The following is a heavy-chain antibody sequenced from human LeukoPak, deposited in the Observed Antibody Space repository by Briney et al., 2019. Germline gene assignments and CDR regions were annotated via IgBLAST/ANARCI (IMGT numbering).Heavy chain of an antibody. V-gene: IGHV4-34*01. Sequence: SETLSLTCAVYGGSFSGYYWSWIRQPPGKGLEWIGEINHSGSTNYNPSLKSRVTISVDTSKNQFSLKLSSVTAADTAVYYCARGPRFGELLWHWFDPWGQGTLVTVSS. D-gene: IGHD3-10*01. CDR3: ARGPRFGELLWHWFDP. CDR1: GGSFSGYY. J-gene: IGHJ5*02. CDR2: INHSGST.